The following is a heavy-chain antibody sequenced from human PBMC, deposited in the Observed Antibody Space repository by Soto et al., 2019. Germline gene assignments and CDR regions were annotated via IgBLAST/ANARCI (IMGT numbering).Heavy chain of an antibody. CDR1: GYTFTSYG. Sequence: ASVKVSCKASGYTFTSYGISWVRQAPGQGLEWMGWISTYNGNTNYAQKFQGRVTMTTDKSTSTAYMELRSLRSDDTAVYYCARKRHCSGGSCDGGAFDIWGQGTMETGS. CDR3: ARKRHCSGGSCDGGAFDI. D-gene: IGHD2-15*01. CDR2: ISTYNGNT. J-gene: IGHJ3*02. V-gene: IGHV1-18*01.